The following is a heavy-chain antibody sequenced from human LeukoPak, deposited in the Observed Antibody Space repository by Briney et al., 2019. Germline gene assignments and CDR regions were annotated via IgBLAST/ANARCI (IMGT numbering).Heavy chain of an antibody. CDR2: IYYRGST. D-gene: IGHD3-10*01. CDR3: ARVATMVRGSNGMDV. J-gene: IGHJ6*04. CDR1: GGSISNDY. Sequence: SETLSLTCTVSGGSISNDYWTWIRQPPGEGLEWIGYIYYRGSTNYNPSLRSRATLSVDTSKKQFSLNLSSVTAADTALYYCARVATMVRGSNGMDVWGKGTTVTVSS. V-gene: IGHV4-59*01.